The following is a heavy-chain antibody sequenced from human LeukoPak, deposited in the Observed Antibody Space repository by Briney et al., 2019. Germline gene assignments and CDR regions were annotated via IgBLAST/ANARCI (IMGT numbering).Heavy chain of an antibody. V-gene: IGHV4-39*01. D-gene: IGHD5-24*01. J-gene: IGHJ4*02. CDR2: IYYSGNT. CDR1: GGSISNSDYY. CDR3: ARQGLIVMAGEGDFDY. Sequence: PSETLSLTCTVSGGSISNSDYYWAWIRQPPGKSLEWIGSIYYSGNTHYNPSLKSRVTISVDTSKKQFSLKLSSVTAADTAVYYCARQGLIVMAGEGDFDYWGQGTLVTVSS.